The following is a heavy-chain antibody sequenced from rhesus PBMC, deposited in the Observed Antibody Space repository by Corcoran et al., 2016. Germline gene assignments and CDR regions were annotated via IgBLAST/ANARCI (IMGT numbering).Heavy chain of an antibody. CDR3: AILGMVYGLDS. D-gene: IGHD7-45*01. J-gene: IGHJ6*01. CDR2: IYGNSASN. Sequence: QVQLQESGPGLVKPSETLSLTCDVSGGSISDYYYWNWIRQPPGKGLEWIGNIYGNSASNYYNPSLKSRVTISKDTTKNRFFLKLISVTAADTALYYCAILGMVYGLDSWGQGVVVTVSS. CDR1: GGSISDYYY. V-gene: IGHV4S9*01.